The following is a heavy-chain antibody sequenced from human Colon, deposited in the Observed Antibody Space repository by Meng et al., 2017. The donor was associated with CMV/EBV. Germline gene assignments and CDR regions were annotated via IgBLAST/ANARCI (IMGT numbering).Heavy chain of an antibody. V-gene: IGHV1-2*02. CDR1: GYTFSDYH. Sequence: QVQLVQSGAEVKKPGASVKVSCKASGYTFSDYHIHWVRQAPGQGLEWMGWINSNSGATDYAQKFQGRLTMTRDTSITTVYMELSSLRSDDTAVYYCARDPSGSRVPFDYWGQGSLVTVSS. J-gene: IGHJ4*02. CDR2: INSNSGAT. CDR3: ARDPSGSRVPFDY. D-gene: IGHD1-26*01.